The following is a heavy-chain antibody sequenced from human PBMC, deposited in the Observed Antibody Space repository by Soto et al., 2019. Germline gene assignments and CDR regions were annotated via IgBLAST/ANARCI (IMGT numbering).Heavy chain of an antibody. CDR2: IYWDDDK. V-gene: IGHV2-5*02. D-gene: IGHD3-3*01. CDR1: GFSLTSSGVG. CDR3: AHRVLRTVFGLVTTTAIYFDF. Sequence: QITLNESGPTQVKPRQTLTLTCTFSGFSLTSSGVGVGWIRQSPGKAPEWRALIYWDDDKRYSPSLKSRLTITKDASKNQVVLTMADLDPADTATYYCAHRVLRTVFGLVTTTAIYFDFWGQGTTVAVSS. J-gene: IGHJ4*02.